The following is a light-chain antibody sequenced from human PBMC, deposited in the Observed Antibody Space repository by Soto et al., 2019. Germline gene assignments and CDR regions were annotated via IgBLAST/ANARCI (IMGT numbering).Light chain of an antibody. J-gene: IGKJ1*01. CDR1: QIISRF. CDR3: QQSYTVPLT. CDR2: LAS. V-gene: IGKV1-39*01. Sequence: DIQMTQSPSSLPASVGDRVTISCRASQIISRFLNWYQQKPGKAPRLLICLASSLQSGVPSRFSGSGSGTDFTLTISSLQPEDFATYYCQQSYTVPLTFGQGTKVDIK.